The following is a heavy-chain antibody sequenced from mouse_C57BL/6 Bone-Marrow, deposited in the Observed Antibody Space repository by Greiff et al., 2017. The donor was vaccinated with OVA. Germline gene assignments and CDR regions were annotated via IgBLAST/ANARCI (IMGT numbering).Heavy chain of an antibody. CDR3: ASIYDGYYEAMDY. CDR2: INPSTGGT. CDR1: GYSFTGYY. Sequence: VQLQESGPELVKPGASVKISCKASGYSFTGYYMNWVKQSPEKSLEWIGEINPSTGGTTYNQKFKAKATLTVDTSSSTAYMQLKSLTSEDSAVYYCASIYDGYYEAMDYWGQGTSVTVSS. D-gene: IGHD2-3*01. V-gene: IGHV1-42*01. J-gene: IGHJ4*01.